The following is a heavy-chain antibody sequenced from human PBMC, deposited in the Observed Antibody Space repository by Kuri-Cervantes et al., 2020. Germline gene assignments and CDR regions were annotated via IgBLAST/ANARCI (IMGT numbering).Heavy chain of an antibody. Sequence: ESLKISCTVSGGSISRGDYYWGWIRQPPGKGLEWIGCIHYGGTAYYNPSLKSRVTISVDTSKNQFSLMLRSVTATDTAVYYCAREGYSGYVPFEYWGQGTLVTVSS. D-gene: IGHD5-12*01. CDR1: GGSISRGDYY. J-gene: IGHJ4*02. CDR2: IHYGGTA. V-gene: IGHV4-39*02. CDR3: AREGYSGYVPFEY.